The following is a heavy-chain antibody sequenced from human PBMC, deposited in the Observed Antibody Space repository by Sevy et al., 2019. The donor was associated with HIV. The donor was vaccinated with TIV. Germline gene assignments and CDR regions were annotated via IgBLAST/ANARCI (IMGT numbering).Heavy chain of an antibody. V-gene: IGHV3-11*06. J-gene: IGHJ4*02. CDR1: GFTFSDYY. CDR3: ARVRFDSGNFYLDY. D-gene: IGHD3-3*01. Sequence: GGSLRLSCADSGFTFSDYYMSWIRQAPGKGLEWVSYISSRSSYTNYAASVKGRFTISRDNAKNSLYLQMNSLRAEDTAVYYCARVRFDSGNFYLDYWGQGTLVSVSS. CDR2: ISSRSSYT.